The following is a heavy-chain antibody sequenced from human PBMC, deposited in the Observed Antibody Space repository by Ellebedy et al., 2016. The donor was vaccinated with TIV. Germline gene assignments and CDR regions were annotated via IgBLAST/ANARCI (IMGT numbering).Heavy chain of an antibody. V-gene: IGHV1-18*01. CDR1: GYHFTNNA. J-gene: IGHJ4*02. D-gene: IGHD3-22*01. CDR3: ARDKGVTMIVLLDY. CDR2: ISTYNGNA. Sequence: AASVKVSCKAPGYHFTNNAISWVRQAPGQGPEWMGWISTYNGNAKYAQKFQGRVTMTTDTSTTTAYLELRNLTSDDTAVYFCARDKGVTMIVLLDYWGQGSLVTVSS.